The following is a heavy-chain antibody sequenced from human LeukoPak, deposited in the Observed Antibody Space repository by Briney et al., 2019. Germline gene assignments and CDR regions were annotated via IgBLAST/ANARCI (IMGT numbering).Heavy chain of an antibody. CDR1: GYTSIDYY. J-gene: IGHJ6*04. D-gene: IGHD4-17*01. CDR2: LTASGAT. V-gene: IGHV1-46*01. Sequence: ASVKVSCKASGYTSIDYYIHWMRQAPGQGLQWMGMLTASGATDYAQDFRDRVTMTTDMSTTTVYVNLSGLTSEDTAVYYCARSSTTDGDFVLDVWGMGTTVTVSS. CDR3: ARSSTTDGDFVLDV.